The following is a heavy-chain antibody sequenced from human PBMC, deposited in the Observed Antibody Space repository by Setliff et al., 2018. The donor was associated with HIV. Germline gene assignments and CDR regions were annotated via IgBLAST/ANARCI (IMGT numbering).Heavy chain of an antibody. CDR3: ARHSPNVGVRGDAFDI. CDR2: IHYSEAT. J-gene: IGHJ3*02. CDR1: GGSIGSHY. D-gene: IGHD2-8*01. V-gene: IGHV4-59*08. Sequence: SETLSLTCTVSGGSIGSHYWIWIRQPPGKGLEWIGYIHYSEATNYNPSLKSRVTISLDTSRTQFSLRLSSVTAADTAVYYCARHSPNVGVRGDAFDIWGQGTVVTVSS.